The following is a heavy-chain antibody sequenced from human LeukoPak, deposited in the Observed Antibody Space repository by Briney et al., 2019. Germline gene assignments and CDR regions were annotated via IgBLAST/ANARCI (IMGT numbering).Heavy chain of an antibody. Sequence: GGSLRLSCAASGFTFSSYAMSWVRQAPGKGLEWVSAIGTAGDTYYPGSVKGRFTISRENAKNSLYLQMNSLRVGDTAVYYCARSSSNLLAAAAYQDAFDIWGQGTMVTVSS. CDR2: IGTAGDT. J-gene: IGHJ3*02. V-gene: IGHV3-13*01. CDR1: GFTFSSYA. CDR3: ARSSSNLLAAAAYQDAFDI. D-gene: IGHD6-13*01.